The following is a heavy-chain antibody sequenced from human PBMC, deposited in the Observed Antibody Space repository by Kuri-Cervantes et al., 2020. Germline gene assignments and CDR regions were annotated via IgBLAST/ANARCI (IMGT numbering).Heavy chain of an antibody. J-gene: IGHJ6*03. CDR1: GFSLDDFA. D-gene: IGHD2-2*01. V-gene: IGHV3-9*01. CDR2: ISWNSGTR. CDR3: ARCLQLLFYYYMDV. Sequence: GGSLRLSCTASGFSLDDFAMHWVRQAPGEGLEWVSGISWNSGTRGFADSVKGRFTISRDNSKNTLYLQMNSLRAEDTAVYYCARCLQLLFYYYMDVWGKGTTVTVSS.